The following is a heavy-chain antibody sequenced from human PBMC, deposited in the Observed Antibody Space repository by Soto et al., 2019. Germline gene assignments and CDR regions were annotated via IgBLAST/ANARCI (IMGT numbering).Heavy chain of an antibody. CDR2: IIPIFGTA. Sequence: QVQLVQSGAEVKKPGSSVKVSCKASGGTFSSYAISWVRQAPGQGLEWMGGIIPIFGTANNAQKFQGRVTITADESTSTAYMELSSLRSEDTAVYYCAREGSYYYDSSGYRYYFDYWGQGTLVTVST. D-gene: IGHD3-22*01. J-gene: IGHJ4*02. CDR3: AREGSYYYDSSGYRYYFDY. V-gene: IGHV1-69*01. CDR1: GGTFSSYA.